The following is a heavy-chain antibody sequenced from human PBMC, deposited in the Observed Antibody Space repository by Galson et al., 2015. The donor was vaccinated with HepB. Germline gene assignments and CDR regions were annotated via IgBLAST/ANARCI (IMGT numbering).Heavy chain of an antibody. D-gene: IGHD2-2*01. CDR2: ISSSGSTI. J-gene: IGHJ4*02. V-gene: IGHV3-11*01. CDR3: ARNIQYCGSTSCEYLQMNC. Sequence: SLRLSCAASGFTFSDYYMSWIRQAPGKGLEWVSYISSSGSTISYADSVKGRFTISRDNAKNSLYLQMNSLRAEDTAVYYCARNIQYCGSTSCEYLQMNCWSEETPVAVS. CDR1: GFTFSDYY.